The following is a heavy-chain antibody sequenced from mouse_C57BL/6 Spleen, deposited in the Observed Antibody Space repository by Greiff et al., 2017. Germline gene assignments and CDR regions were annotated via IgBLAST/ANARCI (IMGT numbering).Heavy chain of an antibody. Sequence: QVQLQQSGPGLVQPSQSLSITCTVSGFSLTSYGVPWVRQSPGKGLEWLGVIWSGGSTDYNAAFISRLGISKDNSKSQVFFKMNSLQADDTAIYYCARKNYGSSYDWYFDVWGTGTTVTVSS. CDR1: GFSLTSYG. CDR2: IWSGGST. V-gene: IGHV2-2*01. CDR3: ARKNYGSSYDWYFDV. D-gene: IGHD1-1*01. J-gene: IGHJ1*03.